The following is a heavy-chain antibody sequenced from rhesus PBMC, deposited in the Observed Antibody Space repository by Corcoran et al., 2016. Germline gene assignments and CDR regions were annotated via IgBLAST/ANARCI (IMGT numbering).Heavy chain of an antibody. Sequence: QVTLKESGPALVKPTQTLTLTCTFSGFSLSTRGMGVVLIRQPPGKALEWLALIYWDDDKRYSKSLKSRLTISKDTSKNQVVLTMTNMDPVDTATYYCARVVGLTAPTEYFEFWGQGALVNVSS. D-gene: IGHD2-15*01. V-gene: IGHV2-174*01. CDR1: GFSLSTRGMG. CDR2: IYWDDDK. J-gene: IGHJ1*01. CDR3: ARVVGLTAPTEYFEF.